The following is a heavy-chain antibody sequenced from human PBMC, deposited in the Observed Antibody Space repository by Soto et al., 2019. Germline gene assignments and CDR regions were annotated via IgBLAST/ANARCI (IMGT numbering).Heavy chain of an antibody. Sequence: GASVKVSCKASGYTFTSYGISWVRQAPGQGLQWMGWISAYNGNTNYAQKLQGTVTMTTDTSTSTAYMELRSLRSDDTAVYYCGFQGVVLAAPSDAFDISGHGTMLTVSS. J-gene: IGHJ3*02. V-gene: IGHV1-18*01. CDR3: GFQGVVLAAPSDAFDI. D-gene: IGHD3-22*01. CDR2: ISAYNGNT. CDR1: GYTFTSYG.